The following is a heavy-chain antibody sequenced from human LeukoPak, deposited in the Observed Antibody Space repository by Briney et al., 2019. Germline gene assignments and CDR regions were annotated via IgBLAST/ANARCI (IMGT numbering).Heavy chain of an antibody. D-gene: IGHD3-9*01. V-gene: IGHV4-59*01. CDR1: GGSISSYY. CDR2: IYYSGST. CDR3: ARGDYDILTYYFDY. J-gene: IGHJ4*02. Sequence: PSETLSLSCTLSGGSISSYYWSWIRQPPGKGLEWIGYIYYSGSTNYNPSLKSRVTISVDTSKNQFSLKLSSVTAADTAVYYCARGDYDILTYYFDYWGQGTLVTVSS.